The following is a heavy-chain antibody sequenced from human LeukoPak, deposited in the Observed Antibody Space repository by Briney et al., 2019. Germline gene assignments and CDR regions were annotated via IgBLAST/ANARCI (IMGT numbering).Heavy chain of an antibody. Sequence: GASVKVSCKASGYTFTGYYMHWVRQAPGQGLERMGWINPDSGGTNYAQKFQGRVTMTRDTSISTAYMELSRLKSDDTALYYCARDRSNGIGIFDWGQGTVVTVSP. D-gene: IGHD2-8*01. CDR3: ARDRSNGIGIFD. CDR1: GYTFTGYY. J-gene: IGHJ4*02. CDR2: INPDSGGT. V-gene: IGHV1-2*02.